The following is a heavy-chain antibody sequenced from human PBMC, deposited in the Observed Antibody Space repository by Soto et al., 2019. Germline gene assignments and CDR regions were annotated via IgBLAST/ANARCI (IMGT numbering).Heavy chain of an antibody. CDR3: ARGPLGYCSGGSCYSLAY. D-gene: IGHD2-15*01. J-gene: IGHJ4*02. CDR2: INPNSGGT. Sequence: QVQLVQSGAEVKKPGASVKVSCKASGYTVTGYYMHWVRQAPGQGLEWMGWINPNSGGTNYAQKFQGWVTMTRDTSISTAYMELSRLRSDDTAVYYCARGPLGYCSGGSCYSLAYWGQGTLVTVSS. V-gene: IGHV1-2*04. CDR1: GYTVTGYY.